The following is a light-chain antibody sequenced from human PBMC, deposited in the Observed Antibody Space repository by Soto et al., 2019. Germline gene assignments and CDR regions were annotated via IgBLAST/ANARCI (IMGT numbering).Light chain of an antibody. CDR3: CSYANTYAGSKNVV. V-gene: IGLV2-23*01. CDR2: DDN. CDR1: SSDIGSYNL. Sequence: QSALTQPASVSGSPGQSITISCTGPSSDIGSYNLVSWYQQHPGKAPKLIIYDDNKRPSGISNHFSGSKSGNTASLTISELQAEDEADYYCCSYANTYAGSKNVVFGGGTKLTVL. J-gene: IGLJ2*01.